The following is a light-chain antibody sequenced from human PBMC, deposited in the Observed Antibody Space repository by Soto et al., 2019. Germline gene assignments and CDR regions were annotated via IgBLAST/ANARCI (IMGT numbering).Light chain of an antibody. J-gene: IGLJ2*01. CDR3: SSYTNSCTLL. CDR2: EVT. V-gene: IGLV2-14*01. Sequence: QSALTQPASVSGSPGQSITMSCTGTSNDVGGYNYVSWYQKYPGKAPKLMIYEVTNRPSGVSNRFSGYKSGNTASLIISGLRAEEAADSFCSSYTNSCTLLFGGGTNLTVL. CDR1: SNDVGGYNY.